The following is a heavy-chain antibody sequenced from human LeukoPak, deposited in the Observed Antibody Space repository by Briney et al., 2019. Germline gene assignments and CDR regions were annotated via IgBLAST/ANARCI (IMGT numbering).Heavy chain of an antibody. J-gene: IGHJ6*02. D-gene: IGHD3-3*01. CDR2: MSPNSGNT. V-gene: IGHV1-8*01. CDR1: GYTFTSYD. CDR3: ARVPYYDFWSGYYMRPEFGMDV. Sequence: ASVKVSCKASGYTFTSYDINWVRQAAGQGLEWMGWMSPNSGNTGYAQKFQGRVTMTRNTSISTAYMELSSLRSEDTAVYYCARVPYYDFWSGYYMRPEFGMDVWGQGTTVTVSS.